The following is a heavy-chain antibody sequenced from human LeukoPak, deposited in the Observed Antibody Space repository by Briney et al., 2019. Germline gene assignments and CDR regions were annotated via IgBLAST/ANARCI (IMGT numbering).Heavy chain of an antibody. CDR1: GFTFGDYP. Sequence: GGSLRLSCTASGFTFGDYPMTWFRQAPGKGLEWVGFIRSKAYGGTTEYAASVKGRFTISRDDSKSIAYLQMNSLETEDTAVYYCTGEAAYYYGSSGYYDYWGQGTLVTVSS. CDR2: IRSKAYGGTT. D-gene: IGHD3-22*01. J-gene: IGHJ4*02. CDR3: TGEAAYYYGSSGYYDY. V-gene: IGHV3-49*03.